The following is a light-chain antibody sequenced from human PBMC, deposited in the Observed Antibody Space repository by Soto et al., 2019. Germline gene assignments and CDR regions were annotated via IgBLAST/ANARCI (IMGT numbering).Light chain of an antibody. V-gene: IGKV1-6*01. CDR1: QGIRDD. CDR3: LQDYNYPWT. J-gene: IGKJ1*01. CDR2: SAS. Sequence: AMQMTQSPSSLSASVGDRVTITCRASQGIRDDLGWYQQKPGKAPKLLIYSASSLQSGVPSRFSGSGSGTDFTLTISSLQPEDFATYYCLQDYNYPWTFGQGTKVDSK.